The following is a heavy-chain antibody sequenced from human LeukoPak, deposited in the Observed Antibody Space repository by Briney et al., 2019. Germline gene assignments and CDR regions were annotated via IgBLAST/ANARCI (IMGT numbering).Heavy chain of an antibody. CDR3: ARDPGRSGGSCYSDY. Sequence: TGGSLRRSCAASGFTFGSFSMTWVRQAPGKGLEWVSTISSSGSGTYIYYADSVKGRFTISRDNAKNSLYLQMNSLRAEDTAVYYRARDPGRSGGSCYSDYWGQGTLVTVSS. D-gene: IGHD2-15*01. V-gene: IGHV3-21*01. J-gene: IGHJ4*02. CDR1: GFTFGSFS. CDR2: ISSSGSGTYI.